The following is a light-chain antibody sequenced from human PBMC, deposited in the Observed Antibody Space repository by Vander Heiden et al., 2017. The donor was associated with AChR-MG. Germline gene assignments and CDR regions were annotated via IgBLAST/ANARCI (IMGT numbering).Light chain of an antibody. V-gene: IGKV4-1*01. Sequence: DIVMTQSPDSLAVFLGERATINCKSSQSVLYSSNNKNYLAWYQQKPGQPPKLLIYWASTRESGVPDRFSGSGSGTAFTLTISSLQAEDVAVYFCQQYYTTPLTFGGGTKVEIK. CDR2: WAS. CDR3: QQYYTTPLT. J-gene: IGKJ4*01. CDR1: QSVLYSSNNKNY.